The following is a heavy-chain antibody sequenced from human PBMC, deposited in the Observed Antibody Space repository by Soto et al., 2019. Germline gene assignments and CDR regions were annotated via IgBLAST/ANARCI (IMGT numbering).Heavy chain of an antibody. J-gene: IGHJ3*02. Sequence: GSLRLSCAASGFTFSSYGMHWVRQAPGKGLEWVAVISYDGSNKYYADSVKGRFTVSRDNSKNTLYLQMNSLRAEDTAVYYCASTVGYGDYAGAFDIWGQGTMVTVSS. CDR2: ISYDGSNK. V-gene: IGHV3-30*03. D-gene: IGHD4-17*01. CDR3: ASTVGYGDYAGAFDI. CDR1: GFTFSSYG.